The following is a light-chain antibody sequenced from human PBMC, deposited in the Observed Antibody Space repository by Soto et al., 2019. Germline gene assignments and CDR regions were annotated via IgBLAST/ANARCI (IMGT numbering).Light chain of an antibody. CDR1: QSISSW. Sequence: DIQMTQSPSTLSASVGDRVTITCRASQSISSWLAWYQQKPGKAPKLLIYDASSLESGVPSRFSGSGSGTEFTLTISRLQPDDFATYYCQQYNSYSRLFTFGPGTKVDIK. CDR2: DAS. J-gene: IGKJ3*01. V-gene: IGKV1-5*01. CDR3: QQYNSYSRLFT.